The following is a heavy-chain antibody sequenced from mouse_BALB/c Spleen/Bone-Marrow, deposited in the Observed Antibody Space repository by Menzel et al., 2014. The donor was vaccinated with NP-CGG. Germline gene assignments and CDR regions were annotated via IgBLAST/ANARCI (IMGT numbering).Heavy chain of an antibody. Sequence: VQLQQSGPGLVQPSQSLSITCTVSGFSLTSYGIHWVRQSPGKGLEWLGVIWRGGSTDYNAAFMSRLGITKDNSKSQVFFKMNSLQAEDTAIYYGAKNGGNYRAMDYWGQGTSVTVSS. V-gene: IGHV2-5*01. CDR1: GFSLTSYG. CDR3: AKNGGNYRAMDY. CDR2: IWRGGST. D-gene: IGHD2-1*01. J-gene: IGHJ4*01.